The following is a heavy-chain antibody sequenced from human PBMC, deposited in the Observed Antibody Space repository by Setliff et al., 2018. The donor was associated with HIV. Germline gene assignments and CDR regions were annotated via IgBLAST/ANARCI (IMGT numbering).Heavy chain of an antibody. CDR1: GGSVTSYY. D-gene: IGHD6-13*01. J-gene: IGHJ4*02. CDR2: IYHTGIT. Sequence: ETLSLTCTVSGGSVTSYYWSWIRQSPEKGLEWIGYIYHTGITNYNPSLKNRVAISVDTSKNQFSLKLSSVTAADTAVYYCARGSLYSSSSCFDYWGQGTLVTVSS. V-gene: IGHV4-59*02. CDR3: ARGSLYSSSSCFDY.